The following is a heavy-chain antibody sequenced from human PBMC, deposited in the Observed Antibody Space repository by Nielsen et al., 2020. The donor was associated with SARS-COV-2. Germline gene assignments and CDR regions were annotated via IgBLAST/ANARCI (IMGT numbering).Heavy chain of an antibody. J-gene: IGHJ4*02. V-gene: IGHV3-30*03. D-gene: IGHD3-10*01. Sequence: GESRKISCAASGFTFSSYGMHWVRQAPGKGLEWVAVISYDGSNKYYADSVKGRFTISRDNSKNTLALQLDSLRAEDTAVYYCARDRGWKLGIADYWGQGTLVTVSS. CDR2: ISYDGSNK. CDR1: GFTFSSYG. CDR3: ARDRGWKLGIADY.